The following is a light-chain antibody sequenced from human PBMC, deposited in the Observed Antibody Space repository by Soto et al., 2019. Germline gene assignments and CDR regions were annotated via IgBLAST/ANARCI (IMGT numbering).Light chain of an antibody. CDR1: QSVSIN. Sequence: EIVMTQSPATLSVSPGERATLSCRASQSVSINLAWYQQKPGQAPRLLIYGASTRATSIPARFSGSGSGTEFTLTISSLQSEDFAVYYCQHYNNWPITFGQGTRLEIK. J-gene: IGKJ5*01. CDR3: QHYNNWPIT. V-gene: IGKV3-15*01. CDR2: GAS.